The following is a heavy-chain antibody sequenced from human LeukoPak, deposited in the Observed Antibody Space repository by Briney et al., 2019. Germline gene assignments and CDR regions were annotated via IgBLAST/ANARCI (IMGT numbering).Heavy chain of an antibody. CDR2: IYSSGTT. D-gene: IGHD5-18*01. Sequence: SDTLSLTCTVSGGSVHSYDHYWAWIRQPPGKGLEWMGTIYSSGTTSYNPSLKSRVTISVDTSSNHFYLNLISVTAADTALYYCARQPHSYGPDYYYYYMDLWGTGTTVPVSS. J-gene: IGHJ6*03. V-gene: IGHV4-39*01. CDR1: GGSVHSYDHY. CDR3: ARQPHSYGPDYYYYYMDL.